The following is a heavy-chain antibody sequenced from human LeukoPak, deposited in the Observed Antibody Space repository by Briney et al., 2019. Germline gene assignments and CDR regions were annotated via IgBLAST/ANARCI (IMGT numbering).Heavy chain of an antibody. CDR2: ISDSGAKT. CDR1: GFACRNYA. Sequence: GGSLRLSCAASGFACRNYAMTWVRQAPGKGLEWVAAISDSGAKTSYADSGKGWYTISRDNSKNMLYLQMNSLRVEDTAVYSCARDWKCDCWGQGTLATVSS. V-gene: IGHV3-23*01. D-gene: IGHD1-1*01. CDR3: ARDWKCDC. J-gene: IGHJ4*02.